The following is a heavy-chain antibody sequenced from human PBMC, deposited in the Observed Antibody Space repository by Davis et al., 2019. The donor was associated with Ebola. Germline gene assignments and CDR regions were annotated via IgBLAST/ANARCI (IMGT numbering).Heavy chain of an antibody. J-gene: IGHJ4*02. V-gene: IGHV4-59*01. CDR2: IYYSGST. D-gene: IGHD3-22*01. CDR3: ARGLASGFYPY. Sequence: PSETLSLTCTVSGVSSASMRSYYWSWIRQPPGKGLEWIGYIYYSGSTNYNPSLKSRVTISVDTSKNQFSLKLSSVTAADTAIYYCARGLASGFYPYWGQGTLVTVSS. CDR1: GVSSASMRSYY.